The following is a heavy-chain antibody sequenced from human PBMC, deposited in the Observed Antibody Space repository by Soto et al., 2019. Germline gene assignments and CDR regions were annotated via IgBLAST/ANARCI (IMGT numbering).Heavy chain of an antibody. V-gene: IGHV3-33*01. CDR1: GFTFSSYG. CDR2: IWYDGSNK. CDR3: ARDHRRAANFAAFDI. Sequence: LRLSCAASGFTFSSYGMHWARQAPGKGLEWVAVIWYDGSNKYYADSVKGRFTISRDNSKNTLYLQMNSLRAEDTAVYYCARDHRRAANFAAFDIWGQGTMVTVSS. D-gene: IGHD1-1*01. J-gene: IGHJ3*02.